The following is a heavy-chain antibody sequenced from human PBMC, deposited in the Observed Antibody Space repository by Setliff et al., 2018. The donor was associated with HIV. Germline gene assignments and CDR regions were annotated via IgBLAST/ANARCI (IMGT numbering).Heavy chain of an antibody. CDR2: INTSGST. V-gene: IGHV4-4*07. CDR3: ARSIYGSGSQPLDY. Sequence: SETLSLTCTVSGGSVSNYYWTWIRQSAGKGLEWIGHINTSGSTKYNPSLKSRLTMSVDSSGNQFSLTLTSVTAADTAVYYCARSIYGSGSQPLDYWGQGILVTVSS. D-gene: IGHD3-10*01. J-gene: IGHJ4*02. CDR1: GGSVSNYY.